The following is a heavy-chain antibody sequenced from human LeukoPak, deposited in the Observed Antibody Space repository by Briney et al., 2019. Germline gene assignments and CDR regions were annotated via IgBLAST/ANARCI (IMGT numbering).Heavy chain of an antibody. Sequence: GGSLRLSCAASGFTFSSYGMHWVRQAPGKGLEWVAFIRYDGSNKYYADSVKGRFTISRDNSKNTLYLQMNSLRAEDTAVYYCAKPNPTWGYGFDYWGQGTLVTVSS. CDR2: IRYDGSNK. J-gene: IGHJ4*02. V-gene: IGHV3-30*02. D-gene: IGHD5-18*01. CDR3: AKPNPTWGYGFDY. CDR1: GFTFSSYG.